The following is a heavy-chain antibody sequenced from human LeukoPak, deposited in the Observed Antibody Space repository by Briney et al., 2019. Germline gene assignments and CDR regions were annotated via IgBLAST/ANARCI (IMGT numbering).Heavy chain of an antibody. J-gene: IGHJ4*02. CDR1: GFPFSLYA. D-gene: IGHD2-2*01. Sequence: GGSLRLSCIASGFPFSLYAMHWVRQAPGKALEYVSAISSSDGSTYYADSVKGRFTISRGNSKNTLYLQMGSLRPEDMGVYYCVREERGQAMDYWGQGTLVTVSS. V-gene: IGHV3-64*02. CDR3: VREERGQAMDY. CDR2: ISSSDGST.